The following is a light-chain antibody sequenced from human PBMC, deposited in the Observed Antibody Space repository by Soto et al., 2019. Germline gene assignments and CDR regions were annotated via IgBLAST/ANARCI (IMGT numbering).Light chain of an antibody. Sequence: DIRMSQYPSSLSASVGDRVTVTCRASQSISNYLNWYQQKPGTAPKLLIHAASSLQSGVPSRFSGSGYGTDFTFTISSMQYEDFATYYCQQSYSDPITFGQGTRLEIK. J-gene: IGKJ5*01. CDR2: AAS. CDR1: QSISNY. V-gene: IGKV1-39*01. CDR3: QQSYSDPIT.